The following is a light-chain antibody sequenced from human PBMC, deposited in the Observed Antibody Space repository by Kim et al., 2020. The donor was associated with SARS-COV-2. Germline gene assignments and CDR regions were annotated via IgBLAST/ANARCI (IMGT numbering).Light chain of an antibody. V-gene: IGKV3-15*01. CDR3: QQYNNWPYT. J-gene: IGKJ2*01. CDR1: QSVSSN. Sequence: SPGERATLPCRASQSVSSNLAWYQQNPGQAPRLLIYGASTRATGIPARFSGSGSGTEFTLTISSLQSEDFAVYYCQQYNNWPYTFGQGTKLEI. CDR2: GAS.